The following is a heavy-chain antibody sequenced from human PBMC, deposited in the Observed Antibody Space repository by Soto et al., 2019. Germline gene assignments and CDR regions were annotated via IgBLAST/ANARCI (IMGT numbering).Heavy chain of an antibody. J-gene: IGHJ4*02. V-gene: IGHV3-15*07. D-gene: IGHD5-18*01. CDR1: GFTFSNAW. CDR3: TTTYVGIQLWFEFYYFDY. Sequence: EVQLVESGGGLVKPGGSLRLSCAASGFTFSNAWMYWVRQAPGKGLEWVGRIKSKTDGGTTDYAAPVKGRFTISRDDSKNTLYLQMNSLKTEDTAVYYCTTTYVGIQLWFEFYYFDYWGQGTLVTVSS. CDR2: IKSKTDGGTT.